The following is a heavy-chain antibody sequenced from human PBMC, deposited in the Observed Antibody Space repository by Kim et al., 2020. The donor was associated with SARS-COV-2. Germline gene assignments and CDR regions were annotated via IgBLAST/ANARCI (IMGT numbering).Heavy chain of an antibody. J-gene: IGHJ4*02. D-gene: IGHD3-9*01. CDR3: AKVGNILTGFYDPSPFQY. CDR2: ISYDGSNK. CDR1: GFTFSNYV. V-gene: IGHV3-30*18. Sequence: GGSLRLSCAASGFTFSNYVMHWVRQAPGKGLEWVAVISYDGSNKYFADSVKGRFTISRDNSRNTLFLQMNSLRAEYTAVYYCAKVGNILTGFYDPSPFQYWGQGTLVTVSS.